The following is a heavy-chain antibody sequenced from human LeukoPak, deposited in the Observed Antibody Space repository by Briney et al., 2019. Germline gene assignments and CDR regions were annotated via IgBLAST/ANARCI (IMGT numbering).Heavy chain of an antibody. J-gene: IGHJ5*02. V-gene: IGHV3-23*01. D-gene: IGHD2-21*02. CDR3: AREGDGNWFDP. Sequence: GGSLRLSCAASGFTFSSYAMSWVRQAPGKGLEWVSAISHSGGTTYYADSVKGRFTISRDNSKNTLYLQMNSLRAEDTAVYYCAREGDGNWFDPWGQGTLVTVSS. CDR1: GFTFSSYA. CDR2: ISHSGGTT.